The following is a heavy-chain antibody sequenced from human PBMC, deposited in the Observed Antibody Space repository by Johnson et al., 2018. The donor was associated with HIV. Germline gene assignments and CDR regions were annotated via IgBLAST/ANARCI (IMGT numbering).Heavy chain of an antibody. J-gene: IGHJ3*02. CDR1: GFIFSNYG. Sequence: VQLVESGGGVVQPGGSLRLSCAASGFIFSNYGMHWVRHAPGKGLEWVAFIRFDGSNKYYADSVKGRFTISRDNAKKSLYLQMNSLRAGDTAVYYCARGKGWLDAFDMWGQGTMVTVSS. CDR3: ARGKGWLDAFDM. V-gene: IGHV3-30*02. D-gene: IGHD3-22*01. CDR2: IRFDGSNK.